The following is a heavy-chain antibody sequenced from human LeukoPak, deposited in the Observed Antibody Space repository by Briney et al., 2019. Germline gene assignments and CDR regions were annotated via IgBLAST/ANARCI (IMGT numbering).Heavy chain of an antibody. CDR2: IIPIFGTA. CDR3: ARAGVNDYGGKSLAFDI. J-gene: IGHJ3*02. CDR1: GGTFSSYA. D-gene: IGHD4-23*01. V-gene: IGHV1-69*05. Sequence: SVKVSCKASGGTFSSYAISWVRQAPGQGLEWMGRIIPIFGTANYAQKFQGRVTITTDESTSTAYMELSSLRSEGTAVYYCARAGVNDYGGKSLAFDIWGQGTMVTVSS.